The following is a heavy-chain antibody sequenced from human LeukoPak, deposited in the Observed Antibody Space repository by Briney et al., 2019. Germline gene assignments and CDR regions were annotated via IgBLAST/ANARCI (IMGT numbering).Heavy chain of an antibody. V-gene: IGHV3-33*01. D-gene: IGHD6-19*01. CDR2: IWYDGINK. CDR1: GFIFSSYG. J-gene: IGHJ4*02. CDR3: ARGPSTTGWYVDY. Sequence: PGRSLRLPCAASGFIFSSYGMNWVRQAPGKGLEWVALIWYDGINKYYADSVKGRFTISRDNSKNTLYLQMNSLRAEDTAVYYCARGPSTTGWYVDYWGQGTLVTVSS.